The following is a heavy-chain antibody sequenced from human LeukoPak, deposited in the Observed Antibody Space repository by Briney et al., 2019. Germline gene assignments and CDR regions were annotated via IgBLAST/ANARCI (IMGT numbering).Heavy chain of an antibody. V-gene: IGHV3-48*03. CDR3: AGFGVEAAY. D-gene: IGHD3-3*01. J-gene: IGHJ4*02. CDR2: VSGSGGSV. Sequence: PGGSLRLSSAASGSTFCCYDLQRLRQTPGKGLEWLSYVSGSGGSVSYADSVRGRFTISRDNTETSLYLQMNSLRPEDSSLYYCAGFGVEAAYWGLGTLVTVSS. CDR1: GSTFCCYD.